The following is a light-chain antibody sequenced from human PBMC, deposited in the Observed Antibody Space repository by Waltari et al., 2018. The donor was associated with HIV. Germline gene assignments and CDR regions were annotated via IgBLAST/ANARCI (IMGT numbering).Light chain of an antibody. CDR2: DDV. CDR1: NIGKNS. Sequence: SYVLTQATSISVAPGQTATIPCGNIGKNSVQRYRQKPGRAPLLVVLDDVDRSSGIPARFSGARSGERATLTISGVEAGDEADYYCQVWDRGYKEAVFGGGT. V-gene: IGLV3-21*02. J-gene: IGLJ2*01. CDR3: QVWDRGYKEAV.